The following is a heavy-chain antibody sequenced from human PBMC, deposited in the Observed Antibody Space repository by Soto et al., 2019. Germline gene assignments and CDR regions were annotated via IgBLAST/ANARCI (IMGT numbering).Heavy chain of an antibody. CDR3: AKVCRLWTPFDY. CDR1: GFTFSSYG. CDR2: ISYDGSNK. V-gene: IGHV3-30*18. Sequence: GGSLRLSCAASGFTFSSYGMHWVRQAPGKGLEWVAVISYDGSNKYYADSVKGRFTISRDNSKNTLYLQMNSLRAEDTAVYYCAKVCRLWTPFDYWGQGTLVTVSS. D-gene: IGHD2-21*01. J-gene: IGHJ4*02.